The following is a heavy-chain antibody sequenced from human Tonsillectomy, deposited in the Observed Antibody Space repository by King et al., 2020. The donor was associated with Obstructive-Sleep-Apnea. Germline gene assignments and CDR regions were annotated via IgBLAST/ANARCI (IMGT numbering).Heavy chain of an antibody. CDR2: IFYSGST. CDR1: GGSISYYY. J-gene: IGHJ4*02. Sequence: VQLQESGPGLVKPSETLSLTCTVSGGSISYYYWSWIRQPPGKGLEWIGYIFYSGSTNYNPSLKSRVTISVETSKNQFSLKLSSVTAADTAVYYCARGLGGLDYWGQGTLVTVSS. D-gene: IGHD3-16*01. CDR3: ARGLGGLDY. V-gene: IGHV4-59*08.